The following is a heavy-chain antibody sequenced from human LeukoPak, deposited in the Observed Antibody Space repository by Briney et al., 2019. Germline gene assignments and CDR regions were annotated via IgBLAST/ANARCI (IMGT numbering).Heavy chain of an antibody. CDR2: ISYDGSNK. J-gene: IGHJ6*02. CDR3: AKDRAGYSSSWYYYYYYGMDV. D-gene: IGHD6-13*01. V-gene: IGHV3-30*18. CDR1: GFTFSSYG. Sequence: GGSLRLSCAASGFTFSSYGMHWVRQAPGKGLEWVAVISYDGSNKYYADSVKGRFTISRDNSKNTLYLQMNSLRAEDTAVYYCAKDRAGYSSSWYYYYYYGMDVWGQGTTVTVSS.